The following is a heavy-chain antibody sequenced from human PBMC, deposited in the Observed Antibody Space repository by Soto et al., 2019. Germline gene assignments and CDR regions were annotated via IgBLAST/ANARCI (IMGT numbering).Heavy chain of an antibody. D-gene: IGHD3-22*01. CDR1: GGSISSSSYY. Sequence: ETLSLTCTVSGGSISSSSYYWGWIRQPPGKGLEWIGNVYYGGSTYYNPSLKSRVTLSVETSKSQFSLKLSSVTAADTAVYYCAGGDYYHSSGYYFYYYTMDVWGQGTTVTVSS. CDR3: AGGDYYHSSGYYFYYYTMDV. V-gene: IGHV4-39*01. CDR2: VYYGGST. J-gene: IGHJ6*02.